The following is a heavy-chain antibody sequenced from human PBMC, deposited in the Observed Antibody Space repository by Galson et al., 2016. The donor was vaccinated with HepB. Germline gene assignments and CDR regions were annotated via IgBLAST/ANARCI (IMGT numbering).Heavy chain of an antibody. V-gene: IGHV3-20*04. CDR3: TDYDGRY. CDR1: GFTFDDYG. Sequence: SLRLSCAASGFTFDDYGMSWVRQAPGKGLEYVSGITWNGGRTAYEDSVKGRFTISRDNAKNSLFLQLNSLRAEDTAVYYCTDYDGRYWGQGTLVTVSS. CDR2: ITWNGGRT. D-gene: IGHD3-22*01. J-gene: IGHJ4*02.